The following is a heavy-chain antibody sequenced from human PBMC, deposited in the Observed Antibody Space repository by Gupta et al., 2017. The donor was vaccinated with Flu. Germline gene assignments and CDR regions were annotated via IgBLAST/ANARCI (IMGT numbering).Heavy chain of an antibody. CDR2: RKQDGSEE. D-gene: IGHD2-2*03. J-gene: IGHJ4*02. Sequence: EVQLVESGGGLVQPGGSLRLSCAASGFAFSFSWMGWVRQAPGKGLEWVANRKQDGSEEYYVDTVKGRFSISRDNAKNSLYLQMNNLGGEDTAVYYCVRDQGWIDYWGQGEMVTVSA. V-gene: IGHV3-7*01. CDR3: VRDQGWIDY. CDR1: GFAFSFSW.